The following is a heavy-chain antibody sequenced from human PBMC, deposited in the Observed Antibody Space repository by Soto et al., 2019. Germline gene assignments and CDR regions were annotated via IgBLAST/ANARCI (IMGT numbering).Heavy chain of an antibody. V-gene: IGHV1-18*01. CDR3: AKGGRQWLVTSDFNY. D-gene: IGHD6-19*01. CDR2: ISTSKGNT. J-gene: IGHJ4*02. Sequence: GASVKVSCKTSGYTFTSYGIAWVRQAPGQGLEWMGWISTSKGNTHYADSVKGRFTISRDSCKNTVSLEMTSLRAEDTAVYYCAKGGRQWLVTSDFNYWGQGALVTVSS. CDR1: GYTFTSYG.